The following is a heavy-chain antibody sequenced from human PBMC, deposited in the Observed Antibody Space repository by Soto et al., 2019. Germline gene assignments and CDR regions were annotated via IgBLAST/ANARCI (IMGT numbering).Heavy chain of an antibody. CDR2: INHSGST. Sequence: SETLSLTCAVYGGSFSGYYWSWIRQPPGKGLEWIGEINHSGSTNYNPSLKSRVTISVDTSKNQFSLKLSSVTAADTAVYYCASVLLGRGYGYWGQGTLVTVSS. D-gene: IGHD5-12*01. CDR1: GGSFSGYY. CDR3: ASVLLGRGYGY. V-gene: IGHV4-34*01. J-gene: IGHJ4*02.